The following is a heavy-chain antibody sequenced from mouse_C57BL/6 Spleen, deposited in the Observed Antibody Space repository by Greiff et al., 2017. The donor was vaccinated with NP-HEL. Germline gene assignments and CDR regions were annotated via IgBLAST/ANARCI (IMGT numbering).Heavy chain of an antibody. CDR1: GYTFTDYE. CDR3: TRTSYYDYEGY. D-gene: IGHD2-4*01. CDR2: IDPETGGT. V-gene: IGHV1-15*01. J-gene: IGHJ2*01. Sequence: QVQLKESGAELVRPGASVTLSCKASGYTFTDYEMHWVKQTPVHGLEWIGAIDPETGGTAYNQKFKGKAILTADKSSSTAYMELRSLTSEDSAVYYCTRTSYYDYEGYWGQGTTLTVAS.